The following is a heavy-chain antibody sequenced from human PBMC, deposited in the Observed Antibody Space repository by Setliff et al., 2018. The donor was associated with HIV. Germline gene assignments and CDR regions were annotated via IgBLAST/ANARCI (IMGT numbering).Heavy chain of an antibody. V-gene: IGHV3-53*01. CDR1: GYTVSSNY. J-gene: IGHJ3*02. CDR2: MYSGGST. CDR3: ARDPPGIAVAGTDI. Sequence: GGSLRLSCAASGYTVSSNYMGWVRQAPGKGLEWVSIMYSGGSTYYADSVKGRFTISRDNSNNTLYLQMKTLRVEDTAGYYCARDPPGIAVAGTDIWGQGTMVTVSS. D-gene: IGHD6-19*01.